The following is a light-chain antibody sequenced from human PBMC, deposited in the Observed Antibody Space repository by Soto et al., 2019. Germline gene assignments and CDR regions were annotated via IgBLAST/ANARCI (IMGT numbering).Light chain of an antibody. CDR3: QQYLSSPIT. CDR2: GAS. CDR1: QRVSSSQ. J-gene: IGKJ5*01. Sequence: EIVLTQSPGTLSLSPGERATLSCRASQRVSSSQLAWHQQQPGQAPRLLIYGASSRATGIPDRFSGSGSGTDFTLTISRLEPEDFAVYYCQQYLSSPITFGQGTRLEIK. V-gene: IGKV3-20*01.